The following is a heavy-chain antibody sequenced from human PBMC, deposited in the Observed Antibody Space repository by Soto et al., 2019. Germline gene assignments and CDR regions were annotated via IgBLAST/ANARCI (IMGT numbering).Heavy chain of an antibody. D-gene: IGHD3-10*01. Sequence: PSETLSLTCTVSGGSISSSSYYWGWIRQPPGKGLEWIGSIYYSGNTNYNPSLKSRVTISVDTSKNQFSLKLSSVTAADTAVYYCARASTVRTDVWGQGTTVTVSS. J-gene: IGHJ6*02. CDR3: ARASTVRTDV. V-gene: IGHV4-39*07. CDR1: GGSISSSSYY. CDR2: IYYSGNT.